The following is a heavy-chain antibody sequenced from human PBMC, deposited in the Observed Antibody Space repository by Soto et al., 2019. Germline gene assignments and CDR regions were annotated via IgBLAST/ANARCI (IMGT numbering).Heavy chain of an antibody. CDR2: IYSGGGT. V-gene: IGHV3-53*05. D-gene: IGHD2-15*01. J-gene: IGHJ4*02. CDR3: ARDLSGNPGY. CDR1: GFTVSNNY. Sequence: PGGSLRLSCAASGFTVSNNYMSWVRQAPGKGLEYVSVIYSGGGTYYADSVKGRFTISRDNSKNTLYLQMNSLRSDDTAVYYCARDLSGNPGYWGQGTLVTVSS.